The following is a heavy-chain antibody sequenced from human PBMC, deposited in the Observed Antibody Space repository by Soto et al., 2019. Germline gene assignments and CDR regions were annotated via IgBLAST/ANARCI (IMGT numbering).Heavy chain of an antibody. D-gene: IGHD6-13*01. CDR1: GFTFSSYS. Sequence: GGSPRLSCAASGFTFSSYSMHWVRQAPGKGLEWVSYISSSSSTIYYADSVKGRFTISRDNAKNSLYLQMNSLRAEDTAVYYCARHTERIAQIGWFDPWGQGTLVTV. CDR2: ISSSSSTI. J-gene: IGHJ5*02. V-gene: IGHV3-48*01. CDR3: ARHTERIAQIGWFDP.